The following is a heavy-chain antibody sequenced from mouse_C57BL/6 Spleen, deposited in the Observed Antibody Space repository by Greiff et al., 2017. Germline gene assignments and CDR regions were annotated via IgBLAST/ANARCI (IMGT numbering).Heavy chain of an antibody. CDR1: GFTFSSYG. Sequence: VKLQESGGDLVKPGGSLKLSCAASGFTFSSYGMSWVRQTPDKRLEWVATISSGGSYTYYPDSVKGRFTISRDNAKNTLYLQMSSLKSEDTAMYYCARPQIYDGYYPFAYWGQGTLVTVSA. CDR2: ISSGGSYT. J-gene: IGHJ3*01. D-gene: IGHD2-3*01. CDR3: ARPQIYDGYYPFAY. V-gene: IGHV5-6*01.